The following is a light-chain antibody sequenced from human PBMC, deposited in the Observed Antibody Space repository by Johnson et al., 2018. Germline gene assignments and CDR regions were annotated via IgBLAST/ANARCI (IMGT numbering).Light chain of an antibody. J-gene: IGLJ1*01. CDR3: GTWDSSLSAGNV. Sequence: QSVLTQPPSVSAAPGQKVTISCSGSSSNIGNNYVSWYQQLPGTAPKLLIYENNKRPSVIPDRFSGSKSGTSATLGITGLPLGDEADYYCGTWDSSLSAGNVFGTGTKVTVL. CDR1: SSNIGNNY. CDR2: ENN. V-gene: IGLV1-51*02.